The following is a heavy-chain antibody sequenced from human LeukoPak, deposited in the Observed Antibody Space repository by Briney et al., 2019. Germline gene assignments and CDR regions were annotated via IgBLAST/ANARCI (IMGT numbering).Heavy chain of an antibody. Sequence: SETLSLTCTVSGGSISSYYWSWTRQPPGKGLEWIGYIYYSGSTNYNPSLKSRVTISVDTSKNQFSLKLSSVTAADTAVYYCARVDYYDSSGLDYWGQGTLVTVSS. D-gene: IGHD3-22*01. CDR2: IYYSGST. V-gene: IGHV4-59*01. CDR1: GGSISSYY. CDR3: ARVDYYDSSGLDY. J-gene: IGHJ4*02.